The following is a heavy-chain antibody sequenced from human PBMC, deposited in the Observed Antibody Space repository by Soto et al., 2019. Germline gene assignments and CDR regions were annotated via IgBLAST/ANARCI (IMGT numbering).Heavy chain of an antibody. Sequence: EVQLLESGGGLVQPGGSLRLSCAASGFTFSRYAMYWVRQAPGKGLEWVSAISDSGDSTYYADSVKGRFTISRDNSRNTLYVQMNSLRAEDTAEYYCAKGGDYDILNGLNYHHAMDVWGQGTTVTVSS. CDR3: AKGGDYDILNGLNYHHAMDV. J-gene: IGHJ6*02. V-gene: IGHV3-23*01. D-gene: IGHD3-9*01. CDR2: ISDSGDST. CDR1: GFTFSRYA.